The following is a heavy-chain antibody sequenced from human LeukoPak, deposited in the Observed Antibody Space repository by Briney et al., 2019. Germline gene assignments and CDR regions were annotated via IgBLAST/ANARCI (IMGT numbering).Heavy chain of an antibody. V-gene: IGHV3-30*02. CDR1: GFSFSNSG. Sequence: GGSLRPSCEASGFSFSNSGMHWVRQAPGKGLEWVAFIRYDGSDKYYADSVKGRFTNSRDDSKNTLYLQMNSLRPEDTAVYYCAKLYGSGTSYHPLDYWGQGTLVTVSS. CDR2: IRYDGSDK. D-gene: IGHD3-10*01. J-gene: IGHJ4*02. CDR3: AKLYGSGTSYHPLDY.